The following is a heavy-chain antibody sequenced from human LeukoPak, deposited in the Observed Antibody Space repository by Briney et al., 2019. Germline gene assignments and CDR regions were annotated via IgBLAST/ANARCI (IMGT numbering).Heavy chain of an antibody. V-gene: IGHV3-21*01. D-gene: IGHD6-19*01. CDR1: GFTFSSYS. CDR2: IGSSSSYI. CDR3: ARGAVAGGYYFDY. J-gene: IGHJ4*02. Sequence: GGSLRLSCAASGFTFSSYSMNWVRQAPGKGLEWVSSIGSSSSYIYYADSVRGRFTISRDNAKNSLYLQMNSLRAEDTAVYYCARGAVAGGYYFDYWGQGTLVTVSS.